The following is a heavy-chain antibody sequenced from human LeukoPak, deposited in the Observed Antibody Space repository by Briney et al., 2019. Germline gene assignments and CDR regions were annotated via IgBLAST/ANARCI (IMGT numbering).Heavy chain of an antibody. D-gene: IGHD6-6*01. CDR3: ARGRRSIAGRRAKDY. J-gene: IGHJ4*02. Sequence: SETLSLTCAVYGGSFSGYYWSWIRKPPGKGLEWIGEINHSGSTNYNPSLKSRVTISVDTSKNQFSLKLSSVTAADTAVYYCARGRRSIAGRRAKDYWGQGTLVTVSS. CDR1: GGSFSGYY. V-gene: IGHV4-34*01. CDR2: INHSGST.